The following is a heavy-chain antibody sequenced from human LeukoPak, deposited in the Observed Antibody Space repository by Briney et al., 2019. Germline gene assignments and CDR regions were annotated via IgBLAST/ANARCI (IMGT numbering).Heavy chain of an antibody. D-gene: IGHD4-17*01. J-gene: IGHJ4*02. V-gene: IGHV4-59*01. CDR2: IYYSGTT. Sequence: SETVSLTCTVSGGSISSYYWTWTRQPPGKGLEWIGYIYYSGTTNYNSSLKSRVTISVDTSKNQFSLKLRSVTAADTAVYYCASTKHDYGDDLYLEYWGQGTLVTVSS. CDR3: ASTKHDYGDDLYLEY. CDR1: GGSISSYY.